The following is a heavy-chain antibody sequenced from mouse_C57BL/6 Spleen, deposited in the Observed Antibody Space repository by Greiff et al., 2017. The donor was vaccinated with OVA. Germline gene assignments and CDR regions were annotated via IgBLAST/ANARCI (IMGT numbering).Heavy chain of an antibody. J-gene: IGHJ1*03. V-gene: IGHV1-15*01. CDR3: TRHYYGSSYVWYFDV. CDR2: IDPETGGT. Sequence: QVQLKQSGAELVRPGASVTLSCKASGYTFTDYEMHWVKQTPVHGLEWIGAIDPETGGTAYNQKFKGKAILTADKSSSTAYMELRSLTSEDSAVYYCTRHYYGSSYVWYFDVWGTGTTVTVSS. D-gene: IGHD1-1*01. CDR1: GYTFTDYE.